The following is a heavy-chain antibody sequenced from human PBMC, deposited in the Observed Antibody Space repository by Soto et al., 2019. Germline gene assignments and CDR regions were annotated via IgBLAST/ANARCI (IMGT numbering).Heavy chain of an antibody. CDR1: GFSISRYY. D-gene: IGHD3-9*01. CDR3: ATRSGTGRIDY. CDR2: IYYSGST. Sequence: SETLSLTCTVSGFSISRYYWSWIRQPPGKGLEWIGYIYYSGSTNYNPSLKSRVTISVDTSKNQFSLKLSSVTAADTAVYYCATRSGTGRIDYWGQGTLVTVSS. J-gene: IGHJ4*02. V-gene: IGHV4-59*08.